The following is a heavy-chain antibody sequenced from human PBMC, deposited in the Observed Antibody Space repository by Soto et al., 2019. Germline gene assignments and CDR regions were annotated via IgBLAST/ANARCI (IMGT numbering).Heavy chain of an antibody. Sequence: PGGSLRLSCVASGFTFRNYAMNWVRQAPGKGLEWVSGISVSGGSTYYADSVKGRFTVSRDNSKSTVCLQMSSLRAEDTAVYFCAKGMYYYDSSGYRVLDYWGQGTQVTVSS. J-gene: IGHJ4*02. D-gene: IGHD3-22*01. CDR1: GFTFRNYA. CDR2: ISVSGGST. V-gene: IGHV3-23*01. CDR3: AKGMYYYDSSGYRVLDY.